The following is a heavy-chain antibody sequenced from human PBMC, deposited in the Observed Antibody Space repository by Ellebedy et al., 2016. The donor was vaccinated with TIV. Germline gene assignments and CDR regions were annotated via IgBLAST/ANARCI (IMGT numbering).Heavy chain of an antibody. Sequence: GESLKISXAASGFTFRNDWMHWVRQAPGKGLVWVSRMNSDGSSTNYADSVKGRFTISRDNAKNTLYLQMNSLRDEDTAVYYCAKAVVVIAIPPDYWGQGTLVTVSS. J-gene: IGHJ4*02. CDR2: MNSDGSST. CDR1: GFTFRNDW. CDR3: AKAVVVIAIPPDY. D-gene: IGHD2-21*01. V-gene: IGHV3-74*01.